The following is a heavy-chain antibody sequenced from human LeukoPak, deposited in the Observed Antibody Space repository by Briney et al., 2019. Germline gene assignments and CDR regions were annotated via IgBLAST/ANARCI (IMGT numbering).Heavy chain of an antibody. Sequence: ASETLSLTCTVSGGSTSSGGYYWSWIRQPPGKGLEWIGYIYHSGSTYYNPSLRSRVTISVDRSKNQFSLKLSSVTAADTAVYYCAREIRDSATDWTYAFDIRGQGTMVTVSS. CDR3: AREIRDSATDWTYAFDI. CDR1: GGSTSSGGYY. CDR2: IYHSGST. D-gene: IGHD1-1*01. V-gene: IGHV4-30-2*01. J-gene: IGHJ3*02.